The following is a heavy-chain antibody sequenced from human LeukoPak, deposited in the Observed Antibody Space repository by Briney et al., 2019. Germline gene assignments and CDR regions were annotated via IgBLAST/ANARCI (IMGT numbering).Heavy chain of an antibody. D-gene: IGHD3-22*01. Sequence: SQTLSLTCTVSGGSISSGDYYWSWVRQPPGKGLEWVGYIYYSGSTYYNPSLKSRVTISVDTSKNQFSLKLSSVTAADTAVYYCATLLARDYYDSSGYYFGYWGQGTLVTVSS. V-gene: IGHV4-30-4*08. CDR2: IYYSGST. J-gene: IGHJ4*02. CDR1: GGSISSGDYY. CDR3: ATLLARDYYDSSGYYFGY.